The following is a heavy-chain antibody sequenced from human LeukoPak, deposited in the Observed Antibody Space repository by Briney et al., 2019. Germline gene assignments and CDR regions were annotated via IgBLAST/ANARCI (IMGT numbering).Heavy chain of an antibody. Sequence: ASVKISCKASGYTFTDYYMHWVQQARGKGLEWMGRVHPEDGETIYAEVLQGRVTITADTSTDTAYMELSSLRSEDTAVYYCATGDMTTVVTGRAFDIWGQGTMVTVSS. CDR1: GYTFTDYY. J-gene: IGHJ3*02. V-gene: IGHV1-69-2*01. CDR3: ATGDMTTVVTGRAFDI. D-gene: IGHD4-23*01. CDR2: VHPEDGET.